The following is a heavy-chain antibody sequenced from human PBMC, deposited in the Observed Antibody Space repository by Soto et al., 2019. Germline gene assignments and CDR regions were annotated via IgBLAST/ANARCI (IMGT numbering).Heavy chain of an antibody. D-gene: IGHD3-10*01. CDR1: GFTFSSYA. CDR2: ISYDGSNK. V-gene: IGHV3-30-3*01. Sequence: QVQLVESGGGVVQPGRSLRLSCAASGFTFSSYAMHWVRQAPGKGLEWVAVISYDGSNKYYADSVKGRFTISRDNSKNPLYLQRNSLRAEDTAVYYCARDRVLLWFGELLWDGMDVWGQGTTVTVSS. J-gene: IGHJ6*02. CDR3: ARDRVLLWFGELLWDGMDV.